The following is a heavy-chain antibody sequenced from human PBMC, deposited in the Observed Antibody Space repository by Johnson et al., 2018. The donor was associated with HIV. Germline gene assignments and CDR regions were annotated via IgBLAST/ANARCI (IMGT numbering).Heavy chain of an antibody. D-gene: IGHD6-19*01. CDR2: IWHDGSNK. J-gene: IGHJ3*02. CDR3: ARGKDRAGTGAFDI. Sequence: QMLLVESGGGVVQPGRSLRLSCAASGFTLSNYGMHWVRQAPGKGLEWVAVIWHDGSNKYYADSVKGRFTISRDNSKTTLYLQMNSLRAGDTAVYFCARGKDRAGTGAFDIWGQGTMVTVSS. V-gene: IGHV3-30*19. CDR1: GFTLSNYG.